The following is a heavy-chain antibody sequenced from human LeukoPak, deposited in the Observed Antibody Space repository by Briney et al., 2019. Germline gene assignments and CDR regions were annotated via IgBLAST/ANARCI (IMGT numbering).Heavy chain of an antibody. D-gene: IGHD2-2*01. Sequence: GGSLRLSCAASGFTFSSYAMTWVRQAPGKGLEWVSSISDSGGSTYYADSVKGRFTISRDNSKNTLYLQMNSLRAEDTAVYYCARVREAQGGGSGSRTSYIWPHHFDYWGQGSLVTVSS. CDR2: ISDSGGST. V-gene: IGHV3-23*01. CDR3: ARVREAQGGGSGSRTSYIWPHHFDY. J-gene: IGHJ4*02. CDR1: GFTFSSYA.